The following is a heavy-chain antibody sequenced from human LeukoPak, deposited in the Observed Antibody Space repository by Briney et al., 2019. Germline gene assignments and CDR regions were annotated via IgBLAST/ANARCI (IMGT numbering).Heavy chain of an antibody. CDR3: ARDLMVRGVIGY. V-gene: IGHV3-21*01. Sequence: GGSLRLSCAASGFTFSSYGMNWVRQAPGKGLEWVSSISSSSSYIYYADSVKGRFTISRDNAKNSLYLQMNSLRAEDTAVYYCARDLMVRGVIGYWGQGILVTVSS. CDR1: GFTFSSYG. J-gene: IGHJ4*02. D-gene: IGHD3-10*01. CDR2: ISSSSSYI.